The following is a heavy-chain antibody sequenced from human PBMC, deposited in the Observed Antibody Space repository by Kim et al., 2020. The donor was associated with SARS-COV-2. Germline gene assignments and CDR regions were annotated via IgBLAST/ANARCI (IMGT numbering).Heavy chain of an antibody. D-gene: IGHD1-26*01. Sequence: KYSQKFQGRVTLTKDTSASTAYMELSSLRSEDTAVYYCARTQWEDDAFDIWGQGTMVTVSS. V-gene: IGHV1-3*01. J-gene: IGHJ3*02. CDR3: ARTQWEDDAFDI.